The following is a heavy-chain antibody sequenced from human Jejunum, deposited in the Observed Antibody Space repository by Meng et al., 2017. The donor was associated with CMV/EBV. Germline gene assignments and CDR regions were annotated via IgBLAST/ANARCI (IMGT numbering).Heavy chain of an antibody. CDR3: ARGRYDFRSGYYQYYFDY. Sequence: VSRTYMAWVGQGPGRGLESVSVIYDAGSTYCADSVKRRFTHSRDNSKNTLYFEMTSLRVEDTAVYYCARGRYDFRSGYYQYYFDYWGQGTLVTVSS. CDR2: IYDAGST. J-gene: IGHJ4*02. V-gene: IGHV3-66*02. D-gene: IGHD3-3*01. CDR1: VSRTY.